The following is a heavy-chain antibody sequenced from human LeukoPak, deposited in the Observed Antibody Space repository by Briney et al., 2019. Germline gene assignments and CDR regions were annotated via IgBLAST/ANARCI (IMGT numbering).Heavy chain of an antibody. V-gene: IGHV3-23*01. CDR3: AKVRVGATTYYFDY. D-gene: IGHD1-26*01. CDR1: EFXFSSYA. CDR2: ISGSGGST. Sequence: PGGSLRLSCAASEFXFSSYAMSWVRQAPGKGQEWVSAISGSGGSTYYADSVKGRFTISRDNSKNTLYLQMNSLRAEDTAVYYCAKVRVGATTYYFDYWGQGTLVTVSS. J-gene: IGHJ4*02.